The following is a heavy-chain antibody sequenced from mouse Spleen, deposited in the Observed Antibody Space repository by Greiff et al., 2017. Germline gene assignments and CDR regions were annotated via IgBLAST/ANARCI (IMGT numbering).Heavy chain of an antibody. D-gene: IGHD2-4*01. V-gene: IGHV2-2*01. CDR1: GFSLTSYG. CDR2: IWSGGST. CDR3: ARKDDYDGGFDY. J-gene: IGHJ2*01. Sequence: VQLVESGPGLVQPSQSLSITCTVSGFSLTSYGVHWVRQSPGKGLEWLGVIWSGGSTDYNAAFISRLSISKDNSKSQVFFKMNSLQADDTAIYYCARKDDYDGGFDYWGQGTTLTVSS.